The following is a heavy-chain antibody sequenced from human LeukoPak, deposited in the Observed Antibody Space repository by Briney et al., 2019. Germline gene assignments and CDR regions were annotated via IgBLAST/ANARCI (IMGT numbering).Heavy chain of an antibody. CDR1: GGSISSYY. CDR3: ARLGYRRVTTSSPFLDY. Sequence: SETLPLTCTVSGGSISSYYWSWIRQPPGKGLEWIGYIYYSGSTNYNPSLKSRVTISVDTSKNQFSLKLSSVTAADTAVYYCARLGYRRVTTSSPFLDYWGQGTLVTVSS. J-gene: IGHJ4*02. CDR2: IYYSGST. V-gene: IGHV4-59*08. D-gene: IGHD4-17*01.